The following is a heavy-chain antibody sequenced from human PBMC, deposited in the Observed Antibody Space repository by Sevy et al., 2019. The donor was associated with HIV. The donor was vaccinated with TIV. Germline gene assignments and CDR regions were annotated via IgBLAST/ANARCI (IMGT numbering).Heavy chain of an antibody. V-gene: IGHV4-59*01. D-gene: IGHD1-20*01. CDR2: LYNSGST. J-gene: IGHJ4*02. CDR1: GGSISNYY. Sequence: SETLSLTCTVSGGSISNYYWSWIRQPPGKGLEWIGYLYNSGSTNYNPSLKSRVTRSVDTSKNQFSLNLSSVTAADTAVYYCARGYNLDYWGQGTLVTVSS. CDR3: ARGYNLDY.